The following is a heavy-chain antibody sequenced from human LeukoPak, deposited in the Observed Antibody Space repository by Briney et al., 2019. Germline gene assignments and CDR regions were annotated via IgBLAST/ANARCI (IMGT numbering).Heavy chain of an antibody. CDR2: INHSGST. D-gene: IGHD3-22*01. V-gene: IGHV4-34*01. CDR3: ARAGDSSGYSDY. Sequence: PSETLSLTCAVYGGSFSGYYWSWIRQPPGKGLEWIGEINHSGSTNYNPSLKSRVTISVDTSKNQFSLKLSSVTAADTAVYYCARAGDSSGYSDYSSQGILVTVSS. J-gene: IGHJ4*02. CDR1: GGSFSGYY.